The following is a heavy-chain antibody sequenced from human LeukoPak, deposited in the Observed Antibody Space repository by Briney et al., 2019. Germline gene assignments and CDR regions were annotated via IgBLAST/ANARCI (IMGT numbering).Heavy chain of an antibody. CDR3: ARDLRWSDSSSQHYYGMDV. Sequence: SETLSLTCTVSGGSISSSSYYWGWIRQPPGKGLEWIGSIYYSGSTYYNPSLKCRVTISVDTSKNHFSLKLSSVTAADTAVYYCARDLRWSDSSSQHYYGMDVWGQGTTVTVSS. CDR2: IYYSGST. J-gene: IGHJ6*02. V-gene: IGHV4-39*07. CDR1: GGSISSSSYY. D-gene: IGHD6-13*01.